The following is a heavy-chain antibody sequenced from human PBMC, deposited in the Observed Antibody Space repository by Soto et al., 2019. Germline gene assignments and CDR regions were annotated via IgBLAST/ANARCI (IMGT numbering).Heavy chain of an antibody. CDR3: ASANVSCCSSTSCYLYYYYGMDV. Sequence: SVKVSCKASGGTFSSYAISWVRQAPGQGLEWMGGIIPIFGTANYAQKFQGRVTITADESTSTAYMELSSLRSEDTAVYYCASANVSCCSSTSCYLYYYYGMDVWGQGTMVTVSS. D-gene: IGHD2-2*01. V-gene: IGHV1-69*13. CDR2: IIPIFGTA. J-gene: IGHJ6*02. CDR1: GGTFSSYA.